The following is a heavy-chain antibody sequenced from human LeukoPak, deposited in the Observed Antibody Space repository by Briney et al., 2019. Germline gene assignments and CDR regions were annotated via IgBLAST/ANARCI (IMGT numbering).Heavy chain of an antibody. J-gene: IGHJ4*02. CDR3: ARHGSGGDYAVSYYFDY. CDR1: GYSFTSYW. CDR2: IYPGDSDT. Sequence: GESLKISCKGSGYSFTSYWIGWVRQMPGKGLEWTGIIYPGDSDTRYSPSFQGQVTISADESISTAYLQWSSLKASDTAMYYCARHGSGGDYAVSYYFDYWGQGTLVTVSS. V-gene: IGHV5-51*01. D-gene: IGHD4-17*01.